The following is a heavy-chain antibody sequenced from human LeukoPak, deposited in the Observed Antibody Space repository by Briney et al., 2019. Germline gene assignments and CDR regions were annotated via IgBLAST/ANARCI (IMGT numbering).Heavy chain of an antibody. Sequence: PSETLSLTCTVSGGSISSSSYYWGWIRQPPGKGLEWIGSIYYSGSTYYNPSLKSRVTISVDTSKNQFSVKLSSVTAADTAVNYCARQDSSGYYYRGRWFDPWGQGTLVTVSS. J-gene: IGHJ5*02. D-gene: IGHD3-22*01. CDR1: GGSISSSSYY. CDR2: IYYSGST. V-gene: IGHV4-39*01. CDR3: ARQDSSGYYYRGRWFDP.